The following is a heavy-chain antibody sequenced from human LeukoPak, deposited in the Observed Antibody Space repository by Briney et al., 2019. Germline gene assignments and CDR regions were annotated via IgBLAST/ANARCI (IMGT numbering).Heavy chain of an antibody. Sequence: SETLSLTCAVSGYSISSGYYWGWIRQPPGKGLQWIGSFYHSGSTYYNPSLNSRVTISVDTSKNQFSLKLSSVTAADTAVYYCARHEVDIVSTTRCHFDCWAREPWSPSPQ. V-gene: IGHV4-38-2*01. CDR1: GYSISSGYY. CDR2: FYHSGST. J-gene: IGHJ4*02. CDR3: ARHEVDIVSTTRCHFDC. D-gene: IGHD5/OR15-5a*01.